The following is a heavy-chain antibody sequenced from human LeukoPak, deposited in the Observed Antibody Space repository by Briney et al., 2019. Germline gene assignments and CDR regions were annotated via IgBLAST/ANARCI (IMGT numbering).Heavy chain of an antibody. D-gene: IGHD3-22*01. Sequence: ASVKVSCKASGYTFTSYDINWVRQATGQGLEWMGWMNLNSGNTGYAQKFQGRVTMTRNTSISTAYMELSSLRSEDTAVYYCARVFVHYYDSSGYYYENWFDPWGQGTLVTVSS. J-gene: IGHJ5*02. CDR3: ARVFVHYYDSSGYYYENWFDP. CDR2: MNLNSGNT. V-gene: IGHV1-8*01. CDR1: GYTFTSYD.